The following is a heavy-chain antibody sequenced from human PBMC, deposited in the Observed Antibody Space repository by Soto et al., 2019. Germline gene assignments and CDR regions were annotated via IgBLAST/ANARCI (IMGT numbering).Heavy chain of an antibody. CDR1: GYTLTEYY. Sequence: ASVKVSCKASGYTLTEYYLYWVRQAPGQGPEWLGGINPRTGDTNQAQKFPGRVTMTRDMSLTTAYMELHRLTSDDTAVYYCARDPIGGGAPYYFDYWGQGSLVTVSS. J-gene: IGHJ4*02. V-gene: IGHV1-2*02. CDR2: INPRTGDT. CDR3: ARDPIGGGAPYYFDY. D-gene: IGHD3-16*01.